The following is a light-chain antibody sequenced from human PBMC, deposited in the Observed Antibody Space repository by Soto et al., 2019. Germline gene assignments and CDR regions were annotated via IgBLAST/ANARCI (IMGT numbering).Light chain of an antibody. CDR2: DSS. CDR1: ESVSRH. Sequence: EMVMTQSPATLSVSPGERATLSCRASESVSRHLAWYQQKPGQAPRLLIYDSSTRATDIPARFSGSESGTEFTLTISSLQSEDFAVYYCHHYHNWPMTFGQGTQLEIK. V-gene: IGKV3-15*01. J-gene: IGKJ5*01. CDR3: HHYHNWPMT.